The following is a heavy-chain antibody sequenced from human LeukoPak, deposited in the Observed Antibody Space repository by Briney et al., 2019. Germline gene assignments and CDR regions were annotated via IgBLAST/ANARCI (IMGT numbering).Heavy chain of an antibody. Sequence: SETLSLTCAVYGGSFSGYRWSWIRQPPGKGLEWIGEINHSGSTNYNPSLKSRVTISVDTSKNQFSLKLSSVTAADTAVYYCARGPRITMIVVVTKTYYFDYWGQGTLVTVSS. D-gene: IGHD3-22*01. J-gene: IGHJ4*02. CDR3: ARGPRITMIVVVTKTYYFDY. CDR1: GGSFSGYR. CDR2: INHSGST. V-gene: IGHV4-34*01.